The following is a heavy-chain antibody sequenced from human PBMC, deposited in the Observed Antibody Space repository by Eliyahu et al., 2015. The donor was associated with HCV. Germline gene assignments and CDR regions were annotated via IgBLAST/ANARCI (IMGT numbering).Heavy chain of an antibody. D-gene: IGHD4-17*01. Sequence: QVQLQQWGAELLKPSETLSLTCAVYGGSFSGYYWSWIRQPPGKGLEWIGEINHSGSTHHTPSLKSRVTISVDTSKNQFSLKLSSVTAADTAVYYCARGGEIPLVSVRPRVPWGQGTLVTVSS. V-gene: IGHV4-34*01. CDR3: ARGGEIPLVSVRPRVP. J-gene: IGHJ5*02. CDR2: INHSGST. CDR1: GGSFSGYY.